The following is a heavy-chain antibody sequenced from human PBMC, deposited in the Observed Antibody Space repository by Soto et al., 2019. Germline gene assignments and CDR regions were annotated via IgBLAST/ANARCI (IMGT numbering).Heavy chain of an antibody. CDR1: GYTFSNFG. V-gene: IGHV1-18*01. J-gene: IGHJ2*01. CDR2: IGPYNGNT. D-gene: IGHD2-15*01. CDR3: ARCYCSVGSCYTCWHFDL. Sequence: QVQLVQSAAEVKKPGASVKVSCKASGYTFSNFGLSWVRQAPGQGLEWMGWIGPYNGNTDHAQKFQDRVTMTTDTSTNTAYMELRGLTSDETAVYYCARCYCSVGSCYTCWHFDLWGRG.